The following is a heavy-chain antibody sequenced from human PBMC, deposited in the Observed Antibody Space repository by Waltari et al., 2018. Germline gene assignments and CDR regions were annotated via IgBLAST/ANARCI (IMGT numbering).Heavy chain of an antibody. CDR1: CGSISTNYN. J-gene: IGHJ1*01. D-gene: IGHD4-17*01. V-gene: IGHV4-39*01. Sequence: QLQLQESGPGLVKPSETLSLPCPFSCGSISTNYNWGWIRQPPGKGLEWMGNMQYRGSTFYNPSLKSRVTISLDTSKNQFSLRLSSVGAADTAVYFCGRIAFGDDGGYFQHWGQGTLVTVSS. CDR2: MQYRGST. CDR3: GRIAFGDDGGYFQH.